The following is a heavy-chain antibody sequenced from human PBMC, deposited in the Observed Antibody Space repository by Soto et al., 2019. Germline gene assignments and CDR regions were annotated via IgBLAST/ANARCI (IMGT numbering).Heavy chain of an antibody. CDR3: GVQYDY. CDR1: GFTFSSYA. CDR2: ISGRTGST. J-gene: IGHJ4*02. V-gene: IGHV3-23*01. D-gene: IGHD1-1*01. Sequence: GGSLGVSCSSSGFTFSSYAMSWVRQAPGKGLEWVSAISGRTGSTSYADSVKGRFTISRDNSRNTLYLQMNSLRAEDTAVYYCGVQYDYWGQGTLVPVSS.